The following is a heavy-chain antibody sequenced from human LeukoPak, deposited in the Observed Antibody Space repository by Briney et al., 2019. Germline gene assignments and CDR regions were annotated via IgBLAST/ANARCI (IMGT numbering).Heavy chain of an antibody. V-gene: IGHV1-69*13. J-gene: IGHJ4*02. D-gene: IGHD3-10*01. CDR2: IIPIFGTA. CDR1: GYTFTNYD. Sequence: SVKVSCKASGYTFTNYDINWVRQATGQGLEWTGGIIPIFGTANYAQKFQGRVTITADESTSTAYMELSSLRSEDTAVYYCARDVAYYYGSGSFEWGQGTLVTVSS. CDR3: ARDVAYYYGSGSFE.